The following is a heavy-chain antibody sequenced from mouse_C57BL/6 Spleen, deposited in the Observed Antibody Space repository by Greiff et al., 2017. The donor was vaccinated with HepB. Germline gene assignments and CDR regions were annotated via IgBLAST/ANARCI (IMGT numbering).Heavy chain of an antibody. D-gene: IGHD3-3*01. CDR2: IWRGGST. V-gene: IGHV2-5*01. Sequence: VQLQESGPGLVQPSQSLSITCTVSGFSLTSYGVHWVRQSPGKGLEWLGVIWRGGSTDYNAAFMSRLSITMDNSKSQVFFKMNSLQADDTAIYYCAKIRAGNAMDYWGQGTSVTVSS. CDR3: AKIRAGNAMDY. J-gene: IGHJ4*01. CDR1: GFSLTSYG.